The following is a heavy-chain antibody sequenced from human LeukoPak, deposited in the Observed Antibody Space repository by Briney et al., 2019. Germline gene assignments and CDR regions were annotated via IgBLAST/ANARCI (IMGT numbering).Heavy chain of an antibody. J-gene: IGHJ4*02. Sequence: GGSLRLSCAASGFTFRRYWMSWARQASGKGLEWVANIKQDGSEKYYVDSVKGRLTISRDNAKNSLYLQMDSLRAEDTAVYYCARDTTYCGSGCYSLTDYWGQGTLVTVSS. CDR2: IKQDGSEK. V-gene: IGHV3-7*01. D-gene: IGHD2-21*02. CDR3: ARDTTYCGSGCYSLTDY. CDR1: GFTFRRYW.